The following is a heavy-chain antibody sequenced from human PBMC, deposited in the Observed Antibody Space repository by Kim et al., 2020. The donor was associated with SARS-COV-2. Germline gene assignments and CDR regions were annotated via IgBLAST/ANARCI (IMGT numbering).Heavy chain of an antibody. CDR1: GFTFSSNW. CDR3: VRGYCSGGGCYSHGMGV. Sequence: GGSLRLSCAASGFTFSSNWMHWVRQAPRTGLVWVSRINSDGTSTTYADSVKGRFTISRDNAKNTVYLQMNSLRAEDTAVYYCVRGYCSGGGCYSHGMGVWGQGTTVTVSS. V-gene: IGHV3-74*03. J-gene: IGHJ6*02. D-gene: IGHD2-15*01. CDR2: INSDGTST.